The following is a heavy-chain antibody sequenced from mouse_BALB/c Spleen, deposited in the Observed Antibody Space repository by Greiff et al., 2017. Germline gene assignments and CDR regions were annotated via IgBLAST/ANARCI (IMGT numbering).Heavy chain of an antibody. CDR1: GYSFTSYY. CDR2: IDPFNGGT. Sequence: VQLQQSGPELMKPGASVKISCKASGYSFTSYYMHWVKQSHGKSLEWIGYIDPFNGGTSYNQKFKGKATLTVDKSSSTAYMHLSSLTSEDSAVYYCARPLNWDYAMDYWGQGTSVTVSS. CDR3: ARPLNWDYAMDY. J-gene: IGHJ4*01. D-gene: IGHD4-1*01. V-gene: IGHV1S135*01.